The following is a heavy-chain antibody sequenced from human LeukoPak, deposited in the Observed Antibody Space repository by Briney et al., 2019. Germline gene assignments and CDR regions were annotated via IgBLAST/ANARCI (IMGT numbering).Heavy chain of an antibody. V-gene: IGHV3-23*01. J-gene: IGHJ4*02. D-gene: IGHD3-3*01. Sequence: GGSLSLSCAASGLSFSDYAMSWVRQAPGKGLEWVSSISGSGGSTYYADFVKDRASISRDNSKNTVYLRLNSLRAEDTAIYFCAKGGQNFDFWRFDYWGQGTVVTVSS. CDR3: AKGGQNFDFWRFDY. CDR2: ISGSGGST. CDR1: GLSFSDYA.